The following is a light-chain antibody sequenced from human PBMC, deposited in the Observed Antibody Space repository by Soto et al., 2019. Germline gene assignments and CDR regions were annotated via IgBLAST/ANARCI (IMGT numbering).Light chain of an antibody. Sequence: QPVLTQSPSASASLGASVKLTCTLSSGHSSYAIAWHQQQPETGPRYLMKLNSDGSHNKGDGIPDRFSGSSSGAERYLTISSLQSEDEADYYCQTWGTGVSVVFGGGTKLTVL. CDR1: SGHSSYA. CDR2: LNSDGSH. J-gene: IGLJ2*01. CDR3: QTWGTGVSVV. V-gene: IGLV4-69*01.